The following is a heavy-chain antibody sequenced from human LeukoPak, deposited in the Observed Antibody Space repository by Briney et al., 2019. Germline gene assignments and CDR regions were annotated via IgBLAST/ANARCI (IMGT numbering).Heavy chain of an antibody. V-gene: IGHV3-21*01. Sequence: GGPLRLSCAASGFPFSSYSMKWLRQAPGKGLEWVSSISSSSSYIYYADSVKGRFTISRDNAKNSLYLQMNSVRAEDTAVYYCARDLPPYCGGDCYSDYWGQGTLVTVSS. CDR1: GFPFSSYS. CDR2: ISSSSSYI. D-gene: IGHD2-21*02. J-gene: IGHJ4*02. CDR3: ARDLPPYCGGDCYSDY.